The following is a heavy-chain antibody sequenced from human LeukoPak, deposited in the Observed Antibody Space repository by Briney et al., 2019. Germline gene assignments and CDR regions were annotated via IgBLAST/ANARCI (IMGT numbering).Heavy chain of an antibody. CDR2: IHYSGST. V-gene: IGHV4-39*01. CDR1: GGSISSYY. J-gene: IGHJ6*02. CDR3: AGRTAVPAAPTHAYYYYGMDV. Sequence: KPSETLSLTCTVSGGSISSYYWGWIRQPPGKGLEWIGTIHYSGSTYYNPSLRSRVTMSVDTSKNQLSLKLTSVTAADTAVYYCAGRTAVPAAPTHAYYYYGMDVWGQGTTVTVSS. D-gene: IGHD2-2*01.